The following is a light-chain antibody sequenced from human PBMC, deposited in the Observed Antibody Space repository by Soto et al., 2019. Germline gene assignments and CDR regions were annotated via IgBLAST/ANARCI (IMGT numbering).Light chain of an antibody. Sequence: EIVMTQSPATLSVSPGERATLSCRASQGISSNLAWYQQKAGQAPRLLMYGASTRATGIPARFSGTGSGTEFTLTISSLQSEDFAVYYCQQYNDWPPWTFGQGTKVEIK. CDR1: QGISSN. CDR2: GAS. J-gene: IGKJ1*01. V-gene: IGKV3-15*01. CDR3: QQYNDWPPWT.